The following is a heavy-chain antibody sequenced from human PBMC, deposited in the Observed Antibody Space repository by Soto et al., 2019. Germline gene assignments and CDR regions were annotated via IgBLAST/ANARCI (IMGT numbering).Heavy chain of an antibody. D-gene: IGHD2-21*02. V-gene: IGHV4-61*08. J-gene: IGHJ6*02. CDR2: IYYSGST. Sequence: SETLSLTCTVSGGSISSGGYYWSWIRQHPGKGLEWIEYIYYSGSTIYNPSLKSRVTISVDTSKNQFSLKLNSVTAADTAVYYCARDLWGYCGADCYPLDVWGQGTTVTVSS. CDR3: ARDLWGYCGADCYPLDV. CDR1: GGSISSGGYY.